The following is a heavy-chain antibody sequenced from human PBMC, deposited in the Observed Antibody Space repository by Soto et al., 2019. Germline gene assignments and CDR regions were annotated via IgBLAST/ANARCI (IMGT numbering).Heavy chain of an antibody. CDR1: GFTFSSYA. Sequence: GGSLRLSCAASGFTFSSYAMSWVRQAPGKGLEWVSAISGSGGSTYYADSVKGRFTISRDNSKNTLYLQMNSLRAEDTAVHYCAKPRISDYYYGMDVWGQGTTVTVSS. CDR2: ISGSGGST. CDR3: AKPRISDYYYGMDV. J-gene: IGHJ6*02. V-gene: IGHV3-23*01. D-gene: IGHD3-3*01.